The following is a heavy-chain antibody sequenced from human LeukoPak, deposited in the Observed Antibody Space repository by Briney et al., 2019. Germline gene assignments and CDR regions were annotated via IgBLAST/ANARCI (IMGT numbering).Heavy chain of an antibody. CDR3: ARGGTIYSSGWLYPRPIDY. CDR1: SGSISSSSYY. V-gene: IGHV4-39*07. Sequence: PSETLSLTCTVSSGSISSSSYYWGWIRQPPGKGLEWIGYIYYSGSTYYNPSLKSRVTISVDTSKNQFSLKLSSVTAADTAVYYCARGGTIYSSGWLYPRPIDYWGQGTLVTVSS. CDR2: IYYSGST. D-gene: IGHD6-19*01. J-gene: IGHJ4*02.